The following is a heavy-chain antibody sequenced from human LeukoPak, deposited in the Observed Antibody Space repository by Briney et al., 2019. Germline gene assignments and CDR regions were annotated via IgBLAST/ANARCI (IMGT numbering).Heavy chain of an antibody. CDR2: IYYTGRT. J-gene: IGHJ4*02. CDR3: VRVISTPGHFDS. V-gene: IGHV4-39*01. CDR1: GGSIGSSGYY. D-gene: IGHD3-16*02. Sequence: PSETLSLTCTVSGGSIGSSGYYWGWLRQAPGKGLEWIVRIYYTGRTYYNPPLKSRVTISVDTPKNQFSLKRSSVTAAGTAVCHCVRVISTPGHFDSWGEGTLVTVSS.